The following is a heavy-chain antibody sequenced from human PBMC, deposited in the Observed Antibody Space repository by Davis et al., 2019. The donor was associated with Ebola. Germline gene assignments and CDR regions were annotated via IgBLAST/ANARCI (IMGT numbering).Heavy chain of an antibody. V-gene: IGHV1-69*04. D-gene: IGHD3-3*01. CDR2: IIPILGIA. J-gene: IGHJ6*02. CDR3: ARDQRMGLRFLEWLFQYGMDV. Sequence: AASVTVSCKASGGTFSSYAISWVRQAPGQGLEWMGRIIPILGIANYAQKFQGRVTMTTDTSTSTAYMELRSLRSDDTAVYYCARDQRMGLRFLEWLFQYGMDVWGQGTTVTVSS. CDR1: GGTFSSYA.